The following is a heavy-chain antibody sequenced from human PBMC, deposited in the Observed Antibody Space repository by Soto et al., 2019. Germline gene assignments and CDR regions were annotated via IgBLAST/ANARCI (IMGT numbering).Heavy chain of an antibody. V-gene: IGHV1-69*13. CDR2: IIPIFGTA. J-gene: IGHJ5*02. D-gene: IGHD6-13*01. CDR3: ARNRVLYSSSSRGWYWFDP. Sequence: ASVKVSFKASGGTFSSYAISLVLHAPVQWLEWMGGIIPIFGTANYAQKFQGRVTITADESTSTAYMELSSLRSEDTAVYYCARNRVLYSSSSRGWYWFDPWGQGTLVTVSS. CDR1: GGTFSSYA.